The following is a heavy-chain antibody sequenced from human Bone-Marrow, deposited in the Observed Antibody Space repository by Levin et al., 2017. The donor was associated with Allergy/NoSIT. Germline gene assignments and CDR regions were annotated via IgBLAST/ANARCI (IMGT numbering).Heavy chain of an antibody. J-gene: IGHJ2*01. CDR3: ARSLAPGSSGYPVAYWYFDL. D-gene: IGHD3-22*01. Sequence: RASETLSLTCTVSGDSISSSSSYWGWIRQPPGKGLEWIGSIYYSGSTYYNPSLKSRVTISVDTSNNQFSLKLSSVTAADTAVYYCARSLAPGSSGYPVAYWYFDLWGRSTLVTVSS. CDR1: GDSISSSSSY. V-gene: IGHV4-39*01. CDR2: IYYSGST.